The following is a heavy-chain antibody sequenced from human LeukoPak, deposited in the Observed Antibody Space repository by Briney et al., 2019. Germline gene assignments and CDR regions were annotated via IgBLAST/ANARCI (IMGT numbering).Heavy chain of an antibody. V-gene: IGHV3-21*01. CDR2: ISSSSSYI. CDR1: GFTFSSYS. D-gene: IGHD1-1*01. Sequence: GGSLRLSCAASGFTFSSYSMNWVRHAPGKGLEWVSSISSSSSYIYYADSVKGRFTISRDNAKNSLYLQMNSLRAEDTAVYYCASGFTGTFTDYWGQGTLDTVSS. CDR3: ASGFTGTFTDY. J-gene: IGHJ4*02.